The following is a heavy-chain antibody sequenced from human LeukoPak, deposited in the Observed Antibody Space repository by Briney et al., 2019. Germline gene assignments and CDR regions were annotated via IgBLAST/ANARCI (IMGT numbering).Heavy chain of an antibody. D-gene: IGHD3-22*01. Sequence: GGSLRLSCAASGFTFSSYAMSWVRQAPGKGLEWVSTISNSDYSTYYADSVKGRFTISRANSENTLYLQMNSLKTEDTAVYYCTTEGDNSGYLGHLFDYWGQGTLVTVSS. V-gene: IGHV3-23*01. CDR3: TTEGDNSGYLGHLFDY. CDR2: ISNSDYST. J-gene: IGHJ4*02. CDR1: GFTFSSYA.